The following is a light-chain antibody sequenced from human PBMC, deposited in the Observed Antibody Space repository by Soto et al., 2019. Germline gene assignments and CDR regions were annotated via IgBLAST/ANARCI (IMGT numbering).Light chain of an antibody. V-gene: IGKV3-15*01. J-gene: IGKJ1*01. CDR1: QSVSRRY. CDR2: GAT. CDR3: QQYNNWPRT. Sequence: ILLTQSPGTLALSPGDRATLSCGASQSVSRRYLGWYQQKPGQAPRLLIHGATTRATGIPARFSGSGSGTEFTLTISSLQSEDFEVYYCQQYNNWPRTFGQGTKVDIK.